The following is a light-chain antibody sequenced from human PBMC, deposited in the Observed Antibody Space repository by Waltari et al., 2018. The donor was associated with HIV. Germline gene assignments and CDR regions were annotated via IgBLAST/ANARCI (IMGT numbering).Light chain of an antibody. CDR2: GNS. J-gene: IGLJ2*01. CDR3: QSYDTSLSGSGV. CDR1: SSNIGAGYD. Sequence: QSVLTQPPSVSGAPGQRVTISCTGSSSNIGAGYDVHWYQQLPGTAPRVLIYGNSNRPAGVPDRLSGSKSGTSASLASTGLEAEDEADYYCQSYDTSLSGSGVFGGGTKLTVL. V-gene: IGLV1-40*01.